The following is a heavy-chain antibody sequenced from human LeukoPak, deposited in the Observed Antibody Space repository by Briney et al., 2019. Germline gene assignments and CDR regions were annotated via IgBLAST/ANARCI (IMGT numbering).Heavy chain of an antibody. D-gene: IGHD2-2*01. CDR2: ISYDGSNK. Sequence: GGSLRLSCAASGFTFSSYGMHWVRQAPGKGLEWVAVISYDGSNKYYADSVKGRFTISRDNSKNTLYLQMNSLRAEDTAVYYCAKGSVGDCSSTSCYVWVFDYWGQGTLVTVSS. CDR1: GFTFSSYG. CDR3: AKGSVGDCSSTSCYVWVFDY. J-gene: IGHJ4*02. V-gene: IGHV3-30*18.